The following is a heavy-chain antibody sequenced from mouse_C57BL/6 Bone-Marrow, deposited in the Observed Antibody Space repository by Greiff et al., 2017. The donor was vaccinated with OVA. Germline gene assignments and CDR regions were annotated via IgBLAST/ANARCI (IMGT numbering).Heavy chain of an antibody. Sequence: VQLQQSGPELVKPGASVKISCKASGYAFSSSWMNWVKQRPGKGLEWIGRIYPGAGDTNYNGKFKGKATLTADKSSSTAYMQHSSLTSEDAAVYFCARPIYEGYLYWYFDVWGTGTTVTVSS. J-gene: IGHJ1*03. CDR1: GYAFSSSW. CDR3: ARPIYEGYLYWYFDV. V-gene: IGHV1-82*01. D-gene: IGHD2-3*01. CDR2: IYPGAGDT.